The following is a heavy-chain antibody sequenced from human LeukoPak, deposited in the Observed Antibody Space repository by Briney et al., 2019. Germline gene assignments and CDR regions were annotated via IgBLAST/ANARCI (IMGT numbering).Heavy chain of an antibody. J-gene: IGHJ6*02. CDR2: INPNSGGT. CDR1: GYTFTGYY. Sequence: GASVTVSCKASGYTFTGYYMHWVRQAPGQGLEWMGWINPNSGGTNYAQNFQGRVTMTRDTSISTAYMELSRLRSDDTAVYYCARVGYDILTGYLYYYYGMDVWGQGTTVTVSS. V-gene: IGHV1-2*02. D-gene: IGHD3-9*01. CDR3: ARVGYDILTGYLYYYYGMDV.